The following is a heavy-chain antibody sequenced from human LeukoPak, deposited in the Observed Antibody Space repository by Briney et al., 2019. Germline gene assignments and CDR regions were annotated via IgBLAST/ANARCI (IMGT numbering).Heavy chain of an antibody. V-gene: IGHV1-69*13. J-gene: IGHJ4*02. Sequence: SVKVSCKASGYTFTGYHMHWVRQAPGQGLEWMGGIIPIFGTANYAQKFQGRITITADESTSTAYMELSSLRSEDTAVYYCARVGYYDSSGYYSNFDYWGQGTLVTVSS. D-gene: IGHD3-22*01. CDR1: GYTFTGYH. CDR2: IIPIFGTA. CDR3: ARVGYYDSSGYYSNFDY.